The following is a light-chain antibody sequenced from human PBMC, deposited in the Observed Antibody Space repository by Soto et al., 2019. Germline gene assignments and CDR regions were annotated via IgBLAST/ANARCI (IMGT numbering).Light chain of an antibody. J-gene: IGKJ5*01. CDR3: QLSYSSPYT. V-gene: IGKV1-39*01. CDR1: QNINNF. CDR2: ASS. Sequence: DIQMTQSPSSLSASVGDRVTITCRASQNINNFLNWYQQKPGKAPKLLIYASSSLQSGVPPRFSGSGSGTDFTLTISSLQPEDFATYYCQLSYSSPYTFGRGTRLEIK.